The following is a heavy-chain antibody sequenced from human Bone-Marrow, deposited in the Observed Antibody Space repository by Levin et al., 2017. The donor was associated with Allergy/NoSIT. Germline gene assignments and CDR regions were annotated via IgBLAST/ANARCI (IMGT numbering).Heavy chain of an antibody. V-gene: IGHV3-23*01. J-gene: IGHJ4*02. D-gene: IGHD6-19*01. Sequence: GGSLRLSCAVSGLTFKNFAMTWVRQAPGKGLEWVAVISGDGGSTYYADSLKGRFTISRDNSKNTLYLQMSNLRVEDTAVYYCAKGSSGWFLEKDYWGQGTLVTVSP. CDR2: ISGDGGST. CDR1: GLTFKNFA. CDR3: AKGSSGWFLEKDY.